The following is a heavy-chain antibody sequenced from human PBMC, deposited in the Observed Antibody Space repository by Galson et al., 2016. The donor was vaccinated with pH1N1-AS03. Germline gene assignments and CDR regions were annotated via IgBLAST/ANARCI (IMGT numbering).Heavy chain of an antibody. Sequence: TLSLTCTVSGGSITSYHWSWIRQPPGKGLEWIGHVYSPGRSKYNPSLKSRVTLSLDTTTNQFSLKMTSVTPADTAIYYCARMTYNDFLDSWGQGRPATVSS. D-gene: IGHD1-14*01. J-gene: IGHJ4*02. CDR3: ARMTYNDFLDS. V-gene: IGHV4-59*01. CDR1: GGSITSYH. CDR2: VYSPGRS.